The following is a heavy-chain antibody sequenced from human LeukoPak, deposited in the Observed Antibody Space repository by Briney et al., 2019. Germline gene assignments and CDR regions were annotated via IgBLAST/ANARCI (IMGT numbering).Heavy chain of an antibody. CDR1: GFTFRTYT. J-gene: IGHJ6*04. V-gene: IGHV3-23*01. CDR2: ISGCADGT. Sequence: GGSLRLSCAASGFTFRTYTMNWIRQAPGEGLQWVSAISGCADGTYYSDSVKGRFTISRDNSNNTLYLQMHSLRVEDTAIYYCARDPSSPSMDVWGKGTTVTVSS. CDR3: ARDPSSPSMDV.